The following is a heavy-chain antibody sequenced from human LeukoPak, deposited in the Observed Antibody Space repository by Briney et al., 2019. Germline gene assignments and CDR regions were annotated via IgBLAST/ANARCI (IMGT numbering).Heavy chain of an antibody. CDR1: GYTFTSYY. D-gene: IGHD6-13*01. Sequence: ASVKVSCKASGYTFTSYYMHWVRQAPGQGLEWMGIINPSGGSTSYAQKFQGRVTMTRDTSTSTVCMELSSLRSEDTAVYYCARDPSSYYFDYWGQGTLVTVSS. CDR3: ARDPSSYYFDY. CDR2: INPSGGST. V-gene: IGHV1-46*01. J-gene: IGHJ4*02.